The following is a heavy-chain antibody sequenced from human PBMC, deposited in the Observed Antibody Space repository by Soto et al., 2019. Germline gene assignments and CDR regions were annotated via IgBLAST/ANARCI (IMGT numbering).Heavy chain of an antibody. CDR1: GYTFTSYG. CDR2: ISAYNGNT. J-gene: IGHJ4*02. CDR3: XXXXXXXXX. Sequence: QVQLVQSGAEVKKPGASVKVSCKASGYTFTSYGISWVRQAPGQGLEWMGWISAYNGNTKYAQKLQGRVTMTTDTSTSTAYMXLXXXXXXXXXXXXXXXXXXXXXXXGQGTLVTVSS. V-gene: IGHV1-18*01.